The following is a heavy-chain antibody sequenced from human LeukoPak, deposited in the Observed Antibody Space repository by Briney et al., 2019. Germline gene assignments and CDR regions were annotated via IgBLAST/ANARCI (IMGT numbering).Heavy chain of an antibody. V-gene: IGHV3-9*01. D-gene: IGHD4-23*01. CDR2: ISWNSGSI. CDR3: ASGYSSDYGGNVY. Sequence: PGRSLRLSCAASGFTFDDYAMHWVRQAPGKGLEWVSGISWNSGSIGYADSVKGRFTISRDNAKNSLYLQMNSLRAEDTAVYYCASGYSSDYGGNVYWGRGTLVTVSS. CDR1: GFTFDDYA. J-gene: IGHJ4*02.